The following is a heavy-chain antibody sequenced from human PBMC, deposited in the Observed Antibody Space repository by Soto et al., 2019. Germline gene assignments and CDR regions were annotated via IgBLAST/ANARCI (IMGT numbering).Heavy chain of an antibody. J-gene: IGHJ4*02. D-gene: IGHD2-2*01. CDR2: IIPIFGTA. Sequence: QVQLVQSGAEVKKPGSSVKVSCKASGGTFSSYAISWVRQAPGQGLEWMGGIIPIFGTANYAQKFQGRVRITADESTSTAYMELSSLRSEDTAVYYCASPPRPFYPSYAPETWGQGTLVTVSS. CDR3: ASPPRPFYPSYAPET. V-gene: IGHV1-69*12. CDR1: GGTFSSYA.